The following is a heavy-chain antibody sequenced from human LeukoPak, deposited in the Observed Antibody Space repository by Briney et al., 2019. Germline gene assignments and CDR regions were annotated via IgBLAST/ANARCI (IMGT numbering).Heavy chain of an antibody. V-gene: IGHV3-7*03. Sequence: GGSLRLSRAASGFTFSAYWMSWVRQAPGKGLEWVANIKQDGSDKYYVDSVKGRFTISRDNAKNSLYLQMNSLRAEDTAVYYCARKTVVGSYFDYWGQGTPVTVSS. J-gene: IGHJ4*02. CDR2: IKQDGSDK. CDR1: GFTFSAYW. D-gene: IGHD4-23*01. CDR3: ARKTVVGSYFDY.